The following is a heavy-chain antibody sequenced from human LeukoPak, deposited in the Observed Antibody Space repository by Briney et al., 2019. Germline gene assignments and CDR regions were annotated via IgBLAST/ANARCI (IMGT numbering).Heavy chain of an antibody. Sequence: GGSLRLSCAASGFTFSSYWMHWVRQAPGKGLVWVSRISSDGSTTSYADSVKGRFTISRDNAKNTLYLQMNSLRAEDTAVYYCARGGGGGQWLAKGYWGQGTLVTVSS. CDR1: GFTFSSYW. CDR3: ARGGGGGQWLAKGY. D-gene: IGHD6-19*01. J-gene: IGHJ4*02. CDR2: ISSDGSTT. V-gene: IGHV3-74*01.